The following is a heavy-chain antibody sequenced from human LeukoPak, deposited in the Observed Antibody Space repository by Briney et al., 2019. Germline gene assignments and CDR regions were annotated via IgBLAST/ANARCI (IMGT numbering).Heavy chain of an antibody. Sequence: SSETLSLTCTVSGGSISSGDYYWSWIRQPPGKGLEWIGYIYYSGSTYYNPSLKSRVTISVDTSKNQFSLKLSSVTAADTAVYYCARGGGPYCSGGSCYQEINWFDPWGQGTLVTVSS. J-gene: IGHJ5*02. CDR3: ARGGGPYCSGGSCYQEINWFDP. CDR1: GGSISSGDYY. V-gene: IGHV4-30-4*01. D-gene: IGHD2-15*01. CDR2: IYYSGST.